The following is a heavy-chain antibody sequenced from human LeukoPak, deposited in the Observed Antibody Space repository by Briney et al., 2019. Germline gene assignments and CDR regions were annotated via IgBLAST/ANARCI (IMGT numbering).Heavy chain of an antibody. V-gene: IGHV3-23*01. J-gene: IGHJ3*02. D-gene: IGHD3-10*01. CDR2: ISAGGDIT. Sequence: GESLRLSCAASGFTFRTFPMGWVRQAPGKGLEWVSAISAGGDITFYSDSVRGRFTISRDNSKETLYLQMNSLRAEDTALYYCAKSLFTSAHGSGRAFDIWGQGTMVTVSS. CDR3: AKSLFTSAHGSGRAFDI. CDR1: GFTFRTFP.